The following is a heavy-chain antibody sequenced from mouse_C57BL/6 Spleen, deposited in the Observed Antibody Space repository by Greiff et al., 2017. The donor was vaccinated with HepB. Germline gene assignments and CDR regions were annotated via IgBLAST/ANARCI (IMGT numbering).Heavy chain of an antibody. CDR2: ISYDGSN. CDR1: GYSITSGYY. CDR3: ARGDSYYFDY. J-gene: IGHJ2*01. V-gene: IGHV3-6*01. D-gene: IGHD2-12*01. Sequence: EVKLMESGPGLVKPSQSLSLTCSVTGYSITSGYYWNWILQFPGNKLEWMGYISYDGSNNYNPSLKNRISITRDTSKNQFFLKLNSVTTEDTATYYCARGDSYYFDYWGQGTTLTVSS.